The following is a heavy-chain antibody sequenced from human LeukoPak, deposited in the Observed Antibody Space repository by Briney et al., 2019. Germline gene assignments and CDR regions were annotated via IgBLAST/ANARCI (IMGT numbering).Heavy chain of an antibody. Sequence: SETLSLTCIVSGYSIGSGYYWGWIRQPPGKGLEWIGSIYYSGSTYYNPSLKSRVTISVDTSKNQFSLKLSSVTAADTAVYYCARALFANWFDPWGQGTLVTVSS. CDR1: GYSIGSGYY. D-gene: IGHD2-21*01. J-gene: IGHJ5*02. CDR3: ARALFANWFDP. V-gene: IGHV4-38-2*02. CDR2: IYYSGST.